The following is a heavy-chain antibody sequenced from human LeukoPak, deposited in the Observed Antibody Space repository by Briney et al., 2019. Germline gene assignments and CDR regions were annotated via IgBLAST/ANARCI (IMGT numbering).Heavy chain of an antibody. Sequence: PGGSLRLSCAASGFTFSSYAMSWVRQAPGKGLEWVSAISGSGGSTYYADSVKGRFTISGDNSKNTLYLQMNSLRAEDTAVYYCAKGDYGDDYYYYGMDVWGQGTTVTVSS. CDR3: AKGDYGDDYYYYGMDV. J-gene: IGHJ6*02. CDR2: ISGSGGST. D-gene: IGHD4-17*01. CDR1: GFTFSSYA. V-gene: IGHV3-23*01.